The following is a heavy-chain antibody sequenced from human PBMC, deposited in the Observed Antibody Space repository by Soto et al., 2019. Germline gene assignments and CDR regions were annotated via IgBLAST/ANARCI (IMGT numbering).Heavy chain of an antibody. J-gene: IGHJ4*02. CDR1: GGSISSGGYY. CDR2: IYYSGST. CDR3: AREGIHYYGSGSPFDY. D-gene: IGHD3-10*01. V-gene: IGHV4-30-4*08. Sequence: SETLSLTCTVSGGSISSGGYYWSWIRQHPGKGLEWIGYIYYSGSTYYNPSLKSRVTISVDTSKNQFSLKLSSVTAADTAVYYCAREGIHYYGSGSPFDYWGQGTLVTSPQ.